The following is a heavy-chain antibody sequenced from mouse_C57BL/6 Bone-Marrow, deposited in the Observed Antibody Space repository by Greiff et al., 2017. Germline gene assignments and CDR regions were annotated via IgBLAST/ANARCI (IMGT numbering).Heavy chain of an antibody. CDR2: IYPGDGDT. Sequence: VQLQQSGPELVKPGASVKISCKASGYAFSSSWMNWVKQRPGKGLEWIGRIYPGDGDTNYNEKFKGKATLTADKSSSTAYMQLSSLTSENSAVXFGAGWVQSSSYCYAMDYWGQGTSVTVSS. CDR1: GYAFSSSW. CDR3: AGWVQSSSYCYAMDY. J-gene: IGHJ4*01. V-gene: IGHV1-82*01. D-gene: IGHD1-1*01.